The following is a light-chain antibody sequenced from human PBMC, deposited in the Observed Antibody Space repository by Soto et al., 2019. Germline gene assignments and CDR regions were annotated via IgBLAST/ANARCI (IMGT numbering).Light chain of an antibody. Sequence: DIQMTQSPSSLSASVGDRVTMTCRASQAISNYVAWYQQKPGQVPNLLIYASSTLQSGVPSRFSGSGSGTDFTLTISSLQPEDFATYYCQKYNDDSRTFGQGTKVEVK. CDR2: ASS. CDR1: QAISNY. CDR3: QKYNDDSRT. V-gene: IGKV1-27*01. J-gene: IGKJ1*01.